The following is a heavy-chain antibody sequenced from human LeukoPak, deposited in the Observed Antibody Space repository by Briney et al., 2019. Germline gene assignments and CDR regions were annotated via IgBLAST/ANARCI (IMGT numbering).Heavy chain of an antibody. J-gene: IGHJ4*02. CDR2: IYPGDSES. V-gene: IGHV5-51*01. CDR1: GYRFTSYW. CDR3: ARQKNAPWDY. D-gene: IGHD2/OR15-2a*01. Sequence: GESLKISCKGSGYRFTSYWTGWVRQMPGKGLEWMGIIYPGDSESRYSPSFQGQVTISADKSISTAYLQWSSLKASDTAMYYCARQKNAPWDYWGQGTLVTVSS.